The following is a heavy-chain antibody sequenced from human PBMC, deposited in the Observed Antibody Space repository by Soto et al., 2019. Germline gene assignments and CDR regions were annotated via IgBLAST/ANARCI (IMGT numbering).Heavy chain of an antibody. D-gene: IGHD3-9*01. Sequence: SETLSLTCTVSGGSISSSSYYWGWIRQPPGKGLEWIGSIYYSGSTYYNPSLKSRVTMSMDTSKTQFSLNLSSVTAPDTDVYLREASYAEILPGHFAFDIWGHVKMVTVSS. CDR2: IYYSGST. CDR3: EASYAEILPGHFAFDI. J-gene: IGHJ3*02. CDR1: GGSISSSSYY. V-gene: IGHV4-39*07.